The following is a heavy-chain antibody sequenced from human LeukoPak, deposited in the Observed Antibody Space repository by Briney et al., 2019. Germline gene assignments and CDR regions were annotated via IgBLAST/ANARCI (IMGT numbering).Heavy chain of an antibody. J-gene: IGHJ4*02. CDR1: GFTFDDYA. D-gene: IGHD2-8*02. V-gene: IGHV3-9*01. CDR3: ATYRQVLLPFES. Sequence: GRSLRLSCAASGFTFDDYAMHWVRQAPGKGLEWVSGISWNSGSIGYADSVKGRFTISRDNAKNSLYLQMNSLRAEDTAIYYCATYRQVLLPFESWGQGTLVTVSS. CDR2: ISWNSGSI.